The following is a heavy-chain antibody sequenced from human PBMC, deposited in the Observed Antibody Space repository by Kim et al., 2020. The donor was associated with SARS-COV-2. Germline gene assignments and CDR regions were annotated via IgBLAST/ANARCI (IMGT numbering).Heavy chain of an antibody. CDR1: GFTFSGYA. CDR2: ITASGGTT. D-gene: IGHD1-26*01. J-gene: IGHJ4*02. V-gene: IGHV3-23*01. Sequence: GGSLRLSCAASSGFTFSGYAMSWVRQAPGKGLEWVSFITASGGTTFYADSVEGRFTISRDSSENTLYLQMNSLRVEDTAVYYCARTPSGTYDYWGQGTLV. CDR3: ARTPSGTYDY.